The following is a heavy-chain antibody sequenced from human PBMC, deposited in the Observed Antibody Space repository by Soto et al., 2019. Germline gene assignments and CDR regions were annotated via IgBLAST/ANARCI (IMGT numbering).Heavy chain of an antibody. Sequence: SLRLSCAASGFTFSSYAMSWVRQAPGKGLEWVSAISGSGGSTYYADSVKGRFTISRDNSKNTLYLQMNSLRAEDTAVYYCAKDPTGYCSGGSCYSRARNYYYYGMDVWGQGTTVTVSS. CDR2: ISGSGGST. CDR1: GFTFSSYA. D-gene: IGHD2-15*01. J-gene: IGHJ6*02. CDR3: AKDPTGYCSGGSCYSRARNYYYYGMDV. V-gene: IGHV3-23*01.